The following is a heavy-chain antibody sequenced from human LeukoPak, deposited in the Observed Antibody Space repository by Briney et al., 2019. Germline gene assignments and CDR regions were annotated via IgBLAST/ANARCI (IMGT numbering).Heavy chain of an antibody. CDR1: GFTFNNYA. J-gene: IGHJ4*02. CDR2: ISWNSGTI. CDR3: AKDTRRHYTSAPNPAPPH. Sequence: GGSLRLSCAGSGFTFNNYAMHWVRQPPGKGLEWVSGISWNSGTIDYADSVRGRFTISRDNAKNSLYLQMDSLRVEDTAFYYCAKDTRRHYTSAPNPAPPHWGQGALVPVSS. V-gene: IGHV3-9*01. D-gene: IGHD6-19*01.